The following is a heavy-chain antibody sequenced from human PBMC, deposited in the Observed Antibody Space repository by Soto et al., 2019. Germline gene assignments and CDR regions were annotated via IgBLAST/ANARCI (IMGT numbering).Heavy chain of an antibody. Sequence: SETLSLTCAVYGGSFSGYYWSWIRQPPGKGLEWIGEINHSGSTNYNPSLKSRVTISVDTSKDQFSLKLSSVTAADTAVYYCAREIAVAPYYYYGMDVWGQGTTVTVSS. CDR3: AREIAVAPYYYYGMDV. V-gene: IGHV4-34*01. CDR2: INHSGST. J-gene: IGHJ6*02. CDR1: GGSFSGYY. D-gene: IGHD6-19*01.